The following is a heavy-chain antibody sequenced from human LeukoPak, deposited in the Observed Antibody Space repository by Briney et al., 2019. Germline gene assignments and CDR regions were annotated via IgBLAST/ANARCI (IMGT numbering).Heavy chain of an antibody. CDR3: ARGLGDYGDYGVYG. CDR2: ISAYNGNT. D-gene: IGHD4-17*01. J-gene: IGHJ4*02. V-gene: IGHV1-18*01. Sequence: GASVKVSCKASGYTFTSYGISWVRQAPGQGLEWMGWISAYNGNTNYAQKFQGRVTMTRNTSISTAYMELSSLRSEDTAVYYCARGLGDYGDYGVYGWGQGTLVTVSS. CDR1: GYTFTSYG.